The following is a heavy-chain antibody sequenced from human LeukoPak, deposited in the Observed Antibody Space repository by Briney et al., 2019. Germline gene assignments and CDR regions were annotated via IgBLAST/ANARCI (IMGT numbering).Heavy chain of an antibody. V-gene: IGHV1-8*01. J-gene: IGHJ3*02. CDR1: GYTFTSYD. CDR2: MNPNSGNT. CDR3: ASNSLIAAAGLDAFDI. D-gene: IGHD6-13*01. Sequence: ASVKVSCKASGYTFTSYDINWVRQATGQGLEWMGWMNPNSGNTGYAQKFQGRVTMTRNTSISTAYMELSSLRSEDTAVYYCASNSLIAAAGLDAFDIWGQGTMVTVSS.